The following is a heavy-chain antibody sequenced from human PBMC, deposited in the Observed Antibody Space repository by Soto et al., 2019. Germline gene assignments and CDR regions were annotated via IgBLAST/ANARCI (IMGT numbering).Heavy chain of an antibody. Sequence: QVQLVESGGGVVQPGRSLRLSCAASGFTFSSYGMHWVRQAPGKGLEWVAVIWYDGSNKYYADSVKGRFTISRDNSKNTLYLQMNSLRDEDTAVYYCARSLDYFDYWGQGTLVTVSS. V-gene: IGHV3-33*01. CDR3: ARSLDYFDY. CDR1: GFTFSSYG. CDR2: IWYDGSNK. J-gene: IGHJ4*02.